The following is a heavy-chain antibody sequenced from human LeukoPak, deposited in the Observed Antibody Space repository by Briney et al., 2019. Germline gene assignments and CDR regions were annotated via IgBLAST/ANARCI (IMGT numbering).Heavy chain of an antibody. D-gene: IGHD5-18*01. CDR2: IFHSGSI. J-gene: IGHJ4*02. CDR3: ARVRIQLWLSRGVGFDY. V-gene: IGHV4-38-2*02. Sequence: SETLSLTCTVSGDSIRRGSYWGWIRQPPGKGLEWIATIFHSGSIYTNPSLKSRVTISVDTSKNQFSLKLSSVTAADTAVYYCARVRIQLWLSRGVGFDYWAREPWSPSPQ. CDR1: GDSIRRGSY.